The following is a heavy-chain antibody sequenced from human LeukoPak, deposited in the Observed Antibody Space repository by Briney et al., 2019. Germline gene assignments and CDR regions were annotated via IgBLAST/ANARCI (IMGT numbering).Heavy chain of an antibody. Sequence: ASVKVSCKVSGYTFTYNDVNWVREATGQGREWMGWMNPGTANTGYAPRFQCRLAMTADSSINTAYMELSGLTSDDTAVYYCARGRAAADWGQGTLVPVSS. CDR3: ARGRAAAD. D-gene: IGHD2-15*01. J-gene: IGHJ4*02. V-gene: IGHV1-8*01. CDR2: MNPGTANT. CDR1: GYTFTYND.